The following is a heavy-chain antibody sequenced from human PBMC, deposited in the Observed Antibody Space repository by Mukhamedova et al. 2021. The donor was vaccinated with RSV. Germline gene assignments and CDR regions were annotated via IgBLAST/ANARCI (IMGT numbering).Heavy chain of an antibody. V-gene: IGHV1-46*01. J-gene: IGHJ6*02. CDR3: ARRGPYDSSGYYYYGMDV. D-gene: IGHD3-22*01. CDR2: INPSGGST. Sequence: GLEWMGIINPSGGSTSYAQKFQGRVTMTRDTSTSTVYMELSSLRSEDTAVYYCARRGPYDSSGYYYYGMDVWGQGTRSPAP.